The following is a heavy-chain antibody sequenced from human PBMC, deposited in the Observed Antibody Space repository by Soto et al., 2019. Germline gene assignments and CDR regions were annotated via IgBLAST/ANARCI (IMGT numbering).Heavy chain of an antibody. J-gene: IGHJ4*02. CDR2: ISVYNGNT. V-gene: IGHV1-18*01. Sequence: ASVKVSCKASGYTFTSYGISWVRQAPGQGLEWMGWISVYNGNTNYAQKLQGRVTMTTDTSTSTAYMELRSLRSDDTAVYYCDTSNVGATMERYFDYWGQGTLVTV. CDR1: GYTFTSYG. CDR3: DTSNVGATMERYFDY. D-gene: IGHD1-26*01.